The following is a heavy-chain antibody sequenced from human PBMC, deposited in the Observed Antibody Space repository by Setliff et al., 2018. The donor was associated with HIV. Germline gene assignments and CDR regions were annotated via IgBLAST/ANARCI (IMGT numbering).Heavy chain of an antibody. V-gene: IGHV4-59*08. J-gene: IGHJ4*02. CDR2: IYHTGTT. D-gene: IGHD3-3*01. CDR3: VRHLLDYNFWSGYSTQNCFNY. CDR1: GMSVSGYY. Sequence: PSETLSLTCRVSGMSVSGYYWSWIRQSPGKGLEWIGCIYHTGTTSYNPSLKSRVNMSVDTSKNQLSLNLTSVTAADTAIYYCVRHLLDYNFWSGYSTQNCFNYWGQGALVTVSS.